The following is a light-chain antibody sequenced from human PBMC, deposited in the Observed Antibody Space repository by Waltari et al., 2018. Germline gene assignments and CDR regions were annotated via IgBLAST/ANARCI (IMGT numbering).Light chain of an antibody. V-gene: IGKV2D-29*01. Sequence: DIVLTQTPLSLSVTPGQSASISCKSSQSLLDGDGKTFLYWYLQKPGQPPQLLIYEVSNRFSGVPDRFSGRGSGTDFTLRISRVEAEDAGLYYCMQSLDLPLTFSGGTKVEIK. J-gene: IGKJ4*01. CDR3: MQSLDLPLT. CDR1: QSLLDGDGKTF. CDR2: EVS.